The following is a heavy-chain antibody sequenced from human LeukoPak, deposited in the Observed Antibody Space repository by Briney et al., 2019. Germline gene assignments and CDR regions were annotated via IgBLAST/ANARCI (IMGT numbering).Heavy chain of an antibody. D-gene: IGHD6-25*01. J-gene: IGHJ5*02. Sequence: GASVKVSCKASGYTFTTYDINWVRQATGRGLEWMGWMNPNSGNTGYAQKFQGRVTMTRYTSISTAYMELSSLRSEDTAVYYCARGRGSGHKENWFDPWGQGTLVTVSS. V-gene: IGHV1-8*01. CDR3: ARGRGSGHKENWFDP. CDR2: MNPNSGNT. CDR1: GYTFTTYD.